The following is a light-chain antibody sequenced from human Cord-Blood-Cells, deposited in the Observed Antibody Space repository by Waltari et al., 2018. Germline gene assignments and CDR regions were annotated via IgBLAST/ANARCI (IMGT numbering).Light chain of an antibody. J-gene: IGKJ4*01. CDR3: QQRSNWPPLT. CDR2: DAS. CDR1: QSVSSY. V-gene: IGKV3-11*01. Sequence: EIVLTQSPATLSLSPGERATLSCRASQSVSSYLAWYQQKPGQATRILIYDASNRATGIPARFSGSGSGTDFTLTISSLEPEDFAVYYCQQRSNWPPLTFGGGTKVEIK.